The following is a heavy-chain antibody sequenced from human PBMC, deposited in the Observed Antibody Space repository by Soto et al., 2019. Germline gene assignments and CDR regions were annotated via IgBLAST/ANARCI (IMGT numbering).Heavy chain of an antibody. CDR1: GGSISSSSYY. CDR2: IYYSGST. J-gene: IGHJ1*01. D-gene: IGHD4-17*01. Sequence: QLQLQESGPGLVKPSETLSLTCTVSGGSISSSSYYWGWIRQPPGKGLEWIGSIYYSGSTYYNPSLKSRVTISVDTSKNQFSLKLSSVTAADPAVYYCTTVTTREYFQHWGQGTLVTVSS. CDR3: TTVTTREYFQH. V-gene: IGHV4-39*01.